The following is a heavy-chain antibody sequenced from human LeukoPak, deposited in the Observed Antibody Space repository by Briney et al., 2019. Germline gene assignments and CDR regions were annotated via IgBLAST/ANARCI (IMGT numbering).Heavy chain of an antibody. J-gene: IGHJ4*02. D-gene: IGHD6-19*01. V-gene: IGHV1-2*02. CDR2: INPNSGGT. CDR3: ARDLIAVAGKDY. CDR1: GYTFNGYY. Sequence: ASVKVSCKASGYTFNGYYMHWVRQAPGQGLEWMGWINPNSGGTNYAQKFQGRVTMTRYTSISTAYMELSRLRSDDTAVYNSARDLIAVAGKDYWGQGTLVTVSS.